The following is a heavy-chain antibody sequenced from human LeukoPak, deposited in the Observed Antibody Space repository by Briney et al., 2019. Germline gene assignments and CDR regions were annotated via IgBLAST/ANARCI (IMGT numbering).Heavy chain of an antibody. CDR2: INSDGSST. CDR3: ARDPHYYGSGSFDP. J-gene: IGHJ5*02. Sequence: GGSLRLSCAASGFTFSSYWMHWVRQAPRKGLVWVSRINSDGSSTSYADSVKGRFTISRDNAKNTLYLQMDSLRAEDTAVYYCARDPHYYGSGSFDPWGQGTLVTVSS. CDR1: GFTFSSYW. D-gene: IGHD3-10*01. V-gene: IGHV3-74*01.